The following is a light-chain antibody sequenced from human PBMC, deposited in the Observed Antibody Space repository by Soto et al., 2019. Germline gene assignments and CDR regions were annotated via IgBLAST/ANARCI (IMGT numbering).Light chain of an antibody. CDR3: CSLTNGATWV. V-gene: IGLV2-23*01. CDR1: NSDVGSHNF. J-gene: IGLJ3*02. CDR2: EAS. Sequence: QSVLTQPASVSGSPGQSITISCTGTNSDVGSHNFVSWYQHYPGKAPKLLIYEASKRPSGLSNRFSGSKSGNTASLTISGLQAEDEADYYCCSLTNGATWVFGGGTKLTV.